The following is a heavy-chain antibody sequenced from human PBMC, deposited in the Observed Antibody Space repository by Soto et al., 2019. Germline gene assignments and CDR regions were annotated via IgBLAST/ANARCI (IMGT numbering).Heavy chain of an antibody. J-gene: IGHJ5*02. CDR3: ARSYYDSTGFAVDP. D-gene: IGHD3-22*01. CDR1: GASVSHGY. CDR2: MYFGGSF. Sequence: QMQLQASGPGLVKPSETLSLTCNVSGASVSHGYWSWIRQPPGKGLEWIGFMYFGGSFYYNPSLTSRATLSVETSKNQFSMKLTSVTASDTAVYYCARSYYDSTGFAVDPWGQGTLVTVSS. V-gene: IGHV4-59*02.